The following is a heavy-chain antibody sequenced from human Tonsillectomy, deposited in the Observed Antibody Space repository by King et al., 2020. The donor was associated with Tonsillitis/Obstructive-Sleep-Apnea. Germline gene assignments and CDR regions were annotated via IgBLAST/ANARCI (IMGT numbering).Heavy chain of an antibody. V-gene: IGHV1-18*01. CDR1: GYTFSNYG. Sequence: VQLVQSGAEVKKPGASVKVSCKASGYTFSNYGISWVRQAPEQGLEWMGWISAYNGHTNYAQKLQGRVTMTTDTSTSTAYMEVRSLRSDDTAVYYCARDSMSHYYDSSGYYTFEYWGQGTRVTVSS. CDR3: ARDSMSHYYDSSGYYTFEY. J-gene: IGHJ4*02. CDR2: ISAYNGHT. D-gene: IGHD3-22*01.